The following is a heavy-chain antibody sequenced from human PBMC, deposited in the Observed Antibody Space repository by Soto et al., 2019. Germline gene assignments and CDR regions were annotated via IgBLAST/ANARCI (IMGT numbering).Heavy chain of an antibody. CDR3: ARQKVSRFYGEVDFFDY. J-gene: IGHJ4*02. D-gene: IGHD4-17*01. CDR1: GFTFSSYA. V-gene: IGHV3-23*01. Sequence: GGSLRLSCAASGFTFSSYAMSWVRQAPGKGLEWVSAISGSGGSTYYADSVKGRFTISRDTSNKHLSLHLSSVTAADTAVYYCARQKVSRFYGEVDFFDYWGLGTLVTVSS. CDR2: ISGSGGST.